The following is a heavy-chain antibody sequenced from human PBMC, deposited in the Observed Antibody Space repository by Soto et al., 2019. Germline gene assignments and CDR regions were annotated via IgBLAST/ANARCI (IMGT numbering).Heavy chain of an antibody. J-gene: IGHJ5*02. CDR1: GFRFSSYA. V-gene: IGHV3-30-3*01. D-gene: IGHD3-9*01. CDR2: ISSDGSSK. CDR3: AIDQLNYDILTGHYPRWFDP. Sequence: GGSLRLSCAASGFRFSSYALHWVRQAPGKGLEWVAVISSDGSSKTYADSVKGRFTISRDNSKNTLFLQMNSLRAEDTAVYYCAIDQLNYDILTGHYPRWFDPWGQGTLVTVSS.